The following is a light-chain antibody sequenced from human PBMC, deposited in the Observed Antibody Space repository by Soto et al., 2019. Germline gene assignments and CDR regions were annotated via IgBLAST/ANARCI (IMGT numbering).Light chain of an antibody. Sequence: DIQMTQSPSSLSASVGDRVTITCRASQIISTFLNWYQQKPGKAPKLLIYAASSLQSGVPSRFSGSGSGTDFTLTISSLQPEDFATYYCQQSYSAPQTFGQGTKVEIE. CDR1: QIISTF. V-gene: IGKV1-39*01. CDR2: AAS. CDR3: QQSYSAPQT. J-gene: IGKJ1*01.